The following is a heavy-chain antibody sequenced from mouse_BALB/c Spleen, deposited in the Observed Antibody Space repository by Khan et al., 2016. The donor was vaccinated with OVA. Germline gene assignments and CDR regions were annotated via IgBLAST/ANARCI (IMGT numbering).Heavy chain of an antibody. J-gene: IGHJ3*01. V-gene: IGHV1S136*01. Sequence: EVQLQQSGPELVKPGASVKMSCKASGYTFTSYVMHWVKQKPGQGLEWIGYINPYNDGTKYNEKFKGKATLTSDKSSSTAYLELSSLTSDASADYFCARRDYFGSSSLADWGQGTLVTVSA. CDR1: GYTFTSYV. D-gene: IGHD1-1*01. CDR3: ARRDYFGSSSLAD. CDR2: INPYNDGT.